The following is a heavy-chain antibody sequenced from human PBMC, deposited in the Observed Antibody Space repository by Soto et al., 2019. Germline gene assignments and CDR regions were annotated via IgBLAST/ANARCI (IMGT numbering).Heavy chain of an antibody. V-gene: IGHV1-69*13. CDR3: VRDRRIYYSDPHDEFVASDYEV. J-gene: IGHJ3*01. Sequence: QAQLVQSGAEAKQPGASVRVSCTASGGIFGSHGFSWVRQAPGQRLEWVGGFIPIFRTLTYTEKFQARVRIAADESTNTVYLDLSSLTSEDTAVYYCVRDRRIYYSDPHDEFVASDYEVWGQGTMVSVSS. CDR1: GGIFGSHG. D-gene: IGHD3-22*01. CDR2: FIPIFRTL.